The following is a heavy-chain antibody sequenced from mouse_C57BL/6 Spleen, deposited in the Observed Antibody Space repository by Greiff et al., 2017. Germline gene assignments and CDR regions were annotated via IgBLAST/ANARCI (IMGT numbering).Heavy chain of an antibody. CDR1: GYTFTSYW. CDR2: IHPNSGST. V-gene: IGHV1-64*01. J-gene: IGHJ3*01. Sequence: QVQLQQPGAELVKPGASVKLSCKASGYTFTSYWMHWVKQRPGQGLEWIGMIHPNSGSTNYNEKFKRKATLTVDKSSSTAYMQLSSLTSEDSAVYYCARLTERFAYWGQGTLVTVSA. D-gene: IGHD1-1*01. CDR3: ARLTERFAY.